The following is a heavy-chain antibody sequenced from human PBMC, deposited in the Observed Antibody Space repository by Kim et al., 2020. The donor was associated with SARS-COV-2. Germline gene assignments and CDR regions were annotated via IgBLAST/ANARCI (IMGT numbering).Heavy chain of an antibody. V-gene: IGHV3-30*04. D-gene: IGHD6-13*01. CDR3: ARDLGYSSSWLDAFDI. Sequence: GGSLRLSCAASGFTFSSYAMHWVRQAPGKGLEWVAVISYDGSNKYYADSVKGRFTISRDNSKNTLYLQMNSLRAEDTAVYYCARDLGYSSSWLDAFDIWGQGTMVTVSS. CDR1: GFTFSSYA. J-gene: IGHJ3*02. CDR2: ISYDGSNK.